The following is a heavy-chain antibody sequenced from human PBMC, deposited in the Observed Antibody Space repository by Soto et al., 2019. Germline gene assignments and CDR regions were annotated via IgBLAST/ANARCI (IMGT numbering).Heavy chain of an antibody. CDR3: VQTTGWPGFDF. CDR1: GFAVSSKY. CDR2: IYGGGTT. J-gene: IGHJ4*02. Sequence: EVQLVESGGGSIQPGGSLRLSCAASGFAVSSKYMTWVRQAPGKGLEWVSVIYGGGTTYYADFVKGRFTISRDISKNTLYLQMNSLRAADTAVYYCVQTTGWPGFDFWGQGTLVTVSS. V-gene: IGHV3-53*01. D-gene: IGHD6-19*01.